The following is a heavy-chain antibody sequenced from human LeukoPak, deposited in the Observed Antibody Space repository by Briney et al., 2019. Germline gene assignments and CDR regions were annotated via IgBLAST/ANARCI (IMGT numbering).Heavy chain of an antibody. CDR3: ARVGVSSGWSFDY. CDR2: IYTSGST. V-gene: IGHV4-4*07. J-gene: IGHJ4*02. Sequence: SETLSLTCTVSGGSISSYYWSWIRHPAGKGLEWIGRIYTSGSTNYNPSLKSRVTMSVDTSKNQFSLKLSSVTAADTAVYYCARVGVSSGWSFDYWGQGTLVTVSS. CDR1: GGSISSYY. D-gene: IGHD6-19*01.